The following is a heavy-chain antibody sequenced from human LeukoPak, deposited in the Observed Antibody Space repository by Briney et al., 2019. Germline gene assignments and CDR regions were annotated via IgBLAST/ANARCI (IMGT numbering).Heavy chain of an antibody. V-gene: IGHV1-18*01. Sequence: ASVKVSCKASGYTFTSYGISWVRQAPGQGLEWMGWISAYNGNTNYAQKLQGRVTMTTDTSTSTAYMELRSLRSDDTAVYYCARGAHRWELPEAFDYWGQGTLVTVST. CDR1: GYTFTSYG. CDR2: ISAYNGNT. D-gene: IGHD1-26*01. CDR3: ARGAHRWELPEAFDY. J-gene: IGHJ4*02.